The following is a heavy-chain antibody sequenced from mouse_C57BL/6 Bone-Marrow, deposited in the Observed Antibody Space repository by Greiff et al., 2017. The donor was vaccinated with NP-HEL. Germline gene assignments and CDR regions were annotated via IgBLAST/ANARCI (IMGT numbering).Heavy chain of an antibody. CDR1: GFTFSSYG. D-gene: IGHD1-1*01. Sequence: EVKLVESGGDLVKPGGSLKLSCAASGFTFSSYGMSWVRQTPDKRLEWVATISSGGSYTYYPDSVKGRFTISRDNAKNTLYLQISSLKSEDTAMYYCARQGIHYYGSSYWYFDVWGTGTTVTVSS. CDR2: ISSGGSYT. J-gene: IGHJ1*03. CDR3: ARQGIHYYGSSYWYFDV. V-gene: IGHV5-6*02.